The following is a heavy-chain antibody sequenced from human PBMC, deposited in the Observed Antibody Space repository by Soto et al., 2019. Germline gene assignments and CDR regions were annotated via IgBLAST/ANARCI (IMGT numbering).Heavy chain of an antibody. V-gene: IGHV3-7*03. CDR2: IRQNGIEK. Sequence: PGGSLRLSCAASGFIFSNYLMAWVRQAPGKGLEWVASIRQNGIEKYYVDSVRGRFTISRDNTENSLYLEMDSLRAGDTAFYYCVRDVASAGRFDTWGQGTLVTVSS. CDR1: GFIFSNYL. D-gene: IGHD6-13*01. J-gene: IGHJ5*02. CDR3: VRDVASAGRFDT.